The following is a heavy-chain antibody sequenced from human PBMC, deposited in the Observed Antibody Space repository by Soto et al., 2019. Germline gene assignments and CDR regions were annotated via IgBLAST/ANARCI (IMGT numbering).Heavy chain of an antibody. D-gene: IGHD2-15*01. CDR1: GYTFTSYG. Sequence: QVPLVQSGAEVKKSGASVKFTCKASGYTFTSYGISWVRQAPGQGLEWMGWISAYNGNTNYAQKLQGRVTMTTDTCTSTAYMELRSLRSDDTAVYYCARSLMCCSSGSCYHFDYWGQGTLVTVSS. J-gene: IGHJ4*02. CDR3: ARSLMCCSSGSCYHFDY. V-gene: IGHV1-18*01. CDR2: ISAYNGNT.